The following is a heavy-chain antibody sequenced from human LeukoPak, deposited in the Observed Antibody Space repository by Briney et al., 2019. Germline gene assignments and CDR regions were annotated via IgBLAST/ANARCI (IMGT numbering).Heavy chain of an antibody. CDR1: GGSISSASYF. V-gene: IGHV4-39*01. CDR2: LYYSGSP. CDR3: AKAGVRYSDSSALYAFDF. J-gene: IGHJ3*01. Sequence: KPSETLSLTCTVSGGSISSASYFWGWIRQPPGKGLEWIGTLYYSGSPYYSASLKSRVTMSGDTSRNQFSLRLSSVNAADTAVYYCAKAGVRYSDSSALYAFDFWGPGTMVTVSS. D-gene: IGHD3-22*01.